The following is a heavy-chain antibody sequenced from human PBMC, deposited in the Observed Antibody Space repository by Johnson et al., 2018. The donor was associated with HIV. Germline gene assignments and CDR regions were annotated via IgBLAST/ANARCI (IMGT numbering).Heavy chain of an antibody. CDR2: MYTGGTT. CDR3: ARDGESQQLPLGDAFDV. Sequence: EVQLVESGGGLVQPGGSLRLSCAASGFTVSNNYMNWVRQAPGKGLEWVSVMYTGGTTYYADSVKGRFTISRDNSKNTLYLQMNSVRAEDTAVYYCARDGESQQLPLGDAFDVWGQGTMVTVSS. D-gene: IGHD6-13*01. CDR1: GFTVSNNY. J-gene: IGHJ3*01. V-gene: IGHV3-66*01.